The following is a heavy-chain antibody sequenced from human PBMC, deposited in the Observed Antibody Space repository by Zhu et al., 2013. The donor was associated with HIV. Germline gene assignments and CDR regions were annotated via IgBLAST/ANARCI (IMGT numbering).Heavy chain of an antibody. CDR1: GYSFSDHH. D-gene: IGHD3-22*01. CDR3: ATGDYYENSGYFGPFQH. CDR2: INPNSGGT. J-gene: IGHJ1*01. V-gene: IGHV1-2*02. Sequence: QVQLVQSGAEVKKPGASVKVSCKASGYSFSDHHIHWVRQAPGQGVEWMGWINPNSGGTNYAQKFQGRVTMTRDTSISTAYMELSRLRSDDTAVYYCATGDYYENSGYFGPFQHWGQGTLVTVSS.